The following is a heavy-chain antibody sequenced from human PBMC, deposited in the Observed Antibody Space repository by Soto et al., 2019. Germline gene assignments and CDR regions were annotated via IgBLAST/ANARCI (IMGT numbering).Heavy chain of an antibody. CDR2: MNTNNGNT. CDR3: ARVVRIFGGHAGY. J-gene: IGHJ4*02. Sequence: QVLLVQSGADVKKPGPSVKVSCKTSEYPFTKFDITWVRRAPVQGLEWMGWMNTNNGNTGYAQKFQGRVTMTRDASISTAYMELRRLRSEDTAVYYCARVVRIFGGHAGYWGQRTLVTVSS. CDR1: EYPFTKFD. V-gene: IGHV1-8*01. D-gene: IGHD3-3*02.